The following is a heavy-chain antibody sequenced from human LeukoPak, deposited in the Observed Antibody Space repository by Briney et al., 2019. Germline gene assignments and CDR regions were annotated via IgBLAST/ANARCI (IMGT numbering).Heavy chain of an antibody. D-gene: IGHD3-3*01. Sequence: GRSLRLSCAASGFTFSSYGMHWVRQAPGKGLEWVAVISYDGSNKYYADSVKGRFTISRDNAKNSLYLEMNSLRAEDTAVYYCARDEWRKPVDWGQGTLVTVSS. J-gene: IGHJ4*02. CDR2: ISYDGSNK. V-gene: IGHV3-30*03. CDR3: ARDEWRKPVD. CDR1: GFTFSSYG.